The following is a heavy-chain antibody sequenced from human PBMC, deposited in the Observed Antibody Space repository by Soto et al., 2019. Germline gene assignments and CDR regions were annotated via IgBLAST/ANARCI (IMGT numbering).Heavy chain of an antibody. V-gene: IGHV3-23*01. D-gene: IGHD6-13*01. Sequence: GGSLRLSCVASGLGFIDFAMSWVRQAPGKGLQWVSAISGSGSDTYYADSVKGRFTISRDTSKNTLYLQMNSLRAEDTALYYCANSFSSNWYDYFNSWRQGSLVTVSS. CDR3: ANSFSSNWYDYFNS. CDR2: ISGSGSDT. J-gene: IGHJ4*02. CDR1: GLGFIDFA.